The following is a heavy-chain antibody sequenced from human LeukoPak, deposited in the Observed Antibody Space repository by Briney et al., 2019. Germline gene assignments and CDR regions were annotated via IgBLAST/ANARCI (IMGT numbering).Heavy chain of an antibody. CDR3: ARHPQYYYDSSGLGDAFDI. V-gene: IGHV4-34*01. CDR2: INHSGST. CDR1: GGSFSSYY. Sequence: PSETLSLTCAVYGGSFSSYYWSWIRQPPGKGLEWIGEINHSGSTNYKPSLKSRITISVDTSKNQFSLKLSSVTAADTAVYYCARHPQYYYDSSGLGDAFDIWGQGTMVTVSS. J-gene: IGHJ3*02. D-gene: IGHD3-22*01.